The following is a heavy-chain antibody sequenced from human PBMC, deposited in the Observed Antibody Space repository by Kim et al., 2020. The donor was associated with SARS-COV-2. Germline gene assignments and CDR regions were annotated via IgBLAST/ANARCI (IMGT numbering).Heavy chain of an antibody. V-gene: IGHV4-4*08. D-gene: IGHD1-26*01. CDR3: ARSYSGTYFAAFDI. Sequence: NPSLKSRVSISSDTSKNQFSLNLRSVTAADTAVYYCARSYSGTYFAAFDIWGPGTMATVSS. J-gene: IGHJ3*02.